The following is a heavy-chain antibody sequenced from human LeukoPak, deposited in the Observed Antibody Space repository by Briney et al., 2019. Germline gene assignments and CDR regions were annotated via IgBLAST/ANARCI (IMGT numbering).Heavy chain of an antibody. J-gene: IGHJ4*02. CDR3: AKDRYSYAFEYSDS. V-gene: IGHV3-30*18. Sequence: GGSLRLSCEASGFIFSTYGMHWVRQAPGKGLDWVAVISNDGSKKYYADSVKGRFTISRDNSKNTLSLQVSSLRTEDTAVYYCAKDRYSYAFEYSDSWGQGTLVTVSS. CDR2: ISNDGSKK. D-gene: IGHD5-18*01. CDR1: GFIFSTYG.